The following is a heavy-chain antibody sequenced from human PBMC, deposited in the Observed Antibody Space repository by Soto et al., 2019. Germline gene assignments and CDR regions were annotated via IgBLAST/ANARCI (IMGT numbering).Heavy chain of an antibody. J-gene: IGHJ6*03. V-gene: IGHV3-74*01. CDR3: PSAPKYYYIDV. Sequence: EMQLVESGGDLVQPGGSLRLSCANSGLTFSTYWLHSVRQAPGKGLVWVSRIKSDGTSQTYADSVKGRFPIFREDAKNTPYLQMSGLRAEDTAVYYCPSAPKYYYIDVGGKGTTVPISS. CDR1: GLTFSTYW. CDR2: IKSDGTSQ.